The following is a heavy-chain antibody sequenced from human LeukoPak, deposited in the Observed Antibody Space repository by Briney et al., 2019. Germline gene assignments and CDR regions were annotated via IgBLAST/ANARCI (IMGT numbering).Heavy chain of an antibody. V-gene: IGHV4-61*02. CDR2: IYTCGST. Sequence: SQTLSLTCSVSIHPISSGSYHWSWIRQPAAKVLEWIGRIYTCGSTNYNPSLKSRVTISVATSKNQFSRKLSSVTAADTAVYYCAREARETYFDYWGQGNLVTVSS. D-gene: IGHD1-26*01. CDR1: IHPISSGSYH. J-gene: IGHJ4*02. CDR3: AREARETYFDY.